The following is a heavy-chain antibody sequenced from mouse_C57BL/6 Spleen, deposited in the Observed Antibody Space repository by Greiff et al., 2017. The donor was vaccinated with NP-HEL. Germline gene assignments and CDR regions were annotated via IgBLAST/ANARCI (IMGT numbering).Heavy chain of an antibody. D-gene: IGHD2-5*01. CDR2: INPGSGGT. Sequence: QVQLQQSGAELVRPGTSVKVSCKASGYAFTNYLIEWVKQRPGQGLEWIGVINPGSGGTNYNEKFKGKATLTADKSSSTAYMQLSSLTSEDSAVYFCARGVYSNYGYFDYWGQGTTLTVSS. CDR3: ARGVYSNYGYFDY. CDR1: GYAFTNYL. J-gene: IGHJ2*01. V-gene: IGHV1-54*01.